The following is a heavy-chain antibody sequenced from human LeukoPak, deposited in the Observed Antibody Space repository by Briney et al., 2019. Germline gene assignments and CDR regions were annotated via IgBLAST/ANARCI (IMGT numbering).Heavy chain of an antibody. J-gene: IGHJ4*02. CDR2: ISTTSNYI. D-gene: IGHD1-26*01. CDR3: ARVHSGSPH. CDR1: GFTFSSYN. V-gene: IGHV3-21*01. Sequence: GGSLRLSCAASGFTFSSYNMNWVRQAPGRGLEWVSSISTTSNYIYYADSVKGRFTISRDNAKNSLYLQMNSVRAEDTAVYYCARVHSGSPHWGQGTLVTVSS.